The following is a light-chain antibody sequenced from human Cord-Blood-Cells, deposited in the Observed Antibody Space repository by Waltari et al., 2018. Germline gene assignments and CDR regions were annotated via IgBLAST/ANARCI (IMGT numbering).Light chain of an antibody. V-gene: IGKV1-12*01. CDR1: QGLSSW. Sequence: DIEMTQSPSSVSASVGARVTITCRASQGLSSWLAWYQQKPGKAPKLLIYAASSLQSGVPSRFSSSGSGTEFTLTISSLQPEDFATYYCQQANSFPTFGGGTKVEIK. CDR3: QQANSFPT. J-gene: IGKJ4*01. CDR2: AAS.